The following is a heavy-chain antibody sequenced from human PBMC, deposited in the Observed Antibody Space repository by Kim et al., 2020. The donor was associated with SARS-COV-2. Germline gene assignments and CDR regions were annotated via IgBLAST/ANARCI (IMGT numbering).Heavy chain of an antibody. CDR1: GFTFGNYD. CDR3: AKEEDSSAAIDV. Sequence: GGSLRLSCAASGFTFGNYDMSWVRQAPGKGLEWVSTISGSGSYTYYADSVKGRLTISRDNSKNTLYLQMNSLRGEDPAVYYCAKEEDSSAAIDVWGQWT. V-gene: IGHV3-23*01. D-gene: IGHD6-6*01. CDR2: ISGSGSYT. J-gene: IGHJ6*02.